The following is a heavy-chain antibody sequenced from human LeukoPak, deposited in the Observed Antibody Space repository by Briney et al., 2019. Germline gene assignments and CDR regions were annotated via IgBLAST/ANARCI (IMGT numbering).Heavy chain of an antibody. CDR2: ITPILGTV. CDR3: AQLPATMHAVGYYFDY. J-gene: IGHJ4*02. CDR1: GYTFTGYY. D-gene: IGHD5-12*01. Sequence: SVKVSCKASGYTFTGYYMHWVRQAPGQGLEWMGRITPILGTVNYAQKFQGRVTFDADKSTRTAYMELSSLTSEDTAVYFCAQLPATMHAVGYYFDYWGQGTLVTVSS. V-gene: IGHV1-69*08.